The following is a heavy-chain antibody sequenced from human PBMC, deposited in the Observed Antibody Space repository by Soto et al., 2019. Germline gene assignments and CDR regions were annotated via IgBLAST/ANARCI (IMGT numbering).Heavy chain of an antibody. V-gene: IGHV1-18*01. CDR3: ARGGGYCGGDCPIWFDP. D-gene: IGHD2-21*02. CDR1: GYTFTSNG. CDR2: ISAYNGNT. Sequence: ASVKVTCKASGYTFTSNGSRWVRQAPGQGLEWMGWISAYNGNTNYAQKLQGRVTMTTDTSTSTAYMELRSLGSDDTAVYYCARGGGYCGGDCPIWFDPWGQGTLVTVSS. J-gene: IGHJ5*02.